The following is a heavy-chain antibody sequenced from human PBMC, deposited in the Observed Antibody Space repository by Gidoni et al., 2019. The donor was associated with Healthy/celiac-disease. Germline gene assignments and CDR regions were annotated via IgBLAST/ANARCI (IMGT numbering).Heavy chain of an antibody. Sequence: EVQLVESVGGLVQPGRSLRLSCAASGFTFDDYAMHWVRQAPGKGLEWVSGISWNSGSIGYADSVKGRFTISRDNAKNSLYLKMNSLRAEDTALYYCARVAADAFDIWGQGTMVTVSS. J-gene: IGHJ3*02. D-gene: IGHD2-15*01. CDR3: ARVAADAFDI. CDR2: ISWNSGSI. CDR1: GFTFDDYA. V-gene: IGHV3-9*01.